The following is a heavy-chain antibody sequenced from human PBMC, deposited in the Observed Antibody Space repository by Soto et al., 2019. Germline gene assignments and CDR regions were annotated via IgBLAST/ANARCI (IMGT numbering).Heavy chain of an antibody. V-gene: IGHV1-18*01. CDR1: GYTFTSYG. D-gene: IGHD3-10*01. J-gene: IGHJ6*02. CDR3: ARDFRELWFGELSLYYYYYGMDV. Sequence: ASVKVSCKASGYTFTSYGISWVRQAPGQGLEWMGWISAYNGNTNYAQKLKGRVTMTTDTSTSTAYMELRSLRSDDTAVYYCARDFRELWFGELSLYYYYYGMDVWGQGTTVTVSS. CDR2: ISAYNGNT.